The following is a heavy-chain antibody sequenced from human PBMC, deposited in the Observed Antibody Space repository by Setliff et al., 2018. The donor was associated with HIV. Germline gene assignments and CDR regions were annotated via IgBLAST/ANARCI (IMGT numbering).Heavy chain of an antibody. Sequence: PSETLSLTCTVSGGSIHGFFWSWIRQPAGKGLEWIGHISATGSTNYNPSLKSRVTMSLDTSKNQFSLNLDSVTAADAAVYFCARAREGWKPFAFDYWGQGTLVTVSS. V-gene: IGHV4-4*07. CDR1: GGSIHGFF. D-gene: IGHD1-1*01. CDR2: ISATGST. CDR3: ARAREGWKPFAFDY. J-gene: IGHJ4*02.